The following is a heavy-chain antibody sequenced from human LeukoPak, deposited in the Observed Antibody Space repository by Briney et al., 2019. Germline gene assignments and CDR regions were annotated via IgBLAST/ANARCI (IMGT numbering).Heavy chain of an antibody. CDR1: GGTFSSYA. CDR2: IIPILGIA. CDR3: ASKTGTTRGAFDI. J-gene: IGHJ3*02. Sequence: SVKVSCKASGGTFSSYAISWVRHAPGQGLEWMGRIIPILGIANYAQKFQGRVTITADKSTSTAYMELSSLRSEDTAVYYCASKTGTTRGAFDIWGQGTMVTVSS. D-gene: IGHD1-1*01. V-gene: IGHV1-69*04.